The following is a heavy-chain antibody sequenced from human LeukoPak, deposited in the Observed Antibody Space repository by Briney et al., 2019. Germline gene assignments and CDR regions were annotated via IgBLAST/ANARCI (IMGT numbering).Heavy chain of an antibody. V-gene: IGHV4-34*01. CDR2: INHSGST. J-gene: IGHJ4*02. Sequence: SDTLTLTCAVHGGSFSGYYWSWIRQPPVKCLEWIGEINHSGSTNYNPSLKSRVTISVDTSKNQFSLKLSSVTAADTAVYYCARGKSAVVDYWGQGTLVTVSS. D-gene: IGHD6-19*01. CDR3: ARGKSAVVDY. CDR1: GGSFSGYY.